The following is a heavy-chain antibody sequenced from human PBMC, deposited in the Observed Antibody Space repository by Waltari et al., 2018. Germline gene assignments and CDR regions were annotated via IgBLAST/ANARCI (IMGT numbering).Heavy chain of an antibody. V-gene: IGHV1-69*04. CDR3: AREGRQQLVIAVASDDAFDI. J-gene: IGHJ3*02. D-gene: IGHD6-19*01. CDR2: IIPILGIA. CDR1: GGTFSSYA. Sequence: QVQLVQSGAEVKKPGSSVKVSCKASGGTFSSYAHSWVRQAPGQGLEWMGRIIPILGIANYAQKFQGRVTITADKSTSTAYMELSSLRSEDTAVYYCAREGRQQLVIAVASDDAFDIWGQGTMVTVSS.